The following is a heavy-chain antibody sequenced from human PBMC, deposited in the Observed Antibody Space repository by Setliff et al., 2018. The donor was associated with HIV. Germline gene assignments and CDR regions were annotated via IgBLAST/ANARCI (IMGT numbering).Heavy chain of an antibody. J-gene: IGHJ4*02. CDR1: GGSFSGYF. CDR3: ARVGSSTSLDY. Sequence: ETLSLTCGVSGGSFSGYFWTWVRQTPGKGLEWVSSINGNTLYISYAASVRRRFTISRDNAKNSLYLQMTSLRPEDTGVYYCARVGSSTSLDYWGQGILVTVSS. D-gene: IGHD2-2*01. V-gene: IGHV3-21*06. CDR2: INGNTLYI.